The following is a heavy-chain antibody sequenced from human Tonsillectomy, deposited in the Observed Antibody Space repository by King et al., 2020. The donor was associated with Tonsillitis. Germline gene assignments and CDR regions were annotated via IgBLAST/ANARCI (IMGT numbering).Heavy chain of an antibody. CDR2: ISYDGNYK. Sequence: VQLVESGGGVVQPGRSLRLSCAASGFTFSGYAMHWVRQAPGKGLEWVAVISYDGNYKYYADSVKGRFTISRDSSKNTLYLQINSLRAEDTAVYYCARDRGGYDSSGWGYFHHWGQGTLVTVSS. V-gene: IGHV3-30*04. CDR1: GFTFSGYA. CDR3: ARDRGGYDSSGWGYFHH. D-gene: IGHD6-19*01. J-gene: IGHJ1*01.